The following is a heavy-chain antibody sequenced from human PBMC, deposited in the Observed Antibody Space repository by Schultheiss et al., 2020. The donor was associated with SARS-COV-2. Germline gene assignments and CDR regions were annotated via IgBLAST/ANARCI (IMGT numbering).Heavy chain of an antibody. CDR2: IYYSGST. J-gene: IGHJ3*02. D-gene: IGHD4-17*01. CDR3: ARGGVTTDAFDI. CDR1: GGSISSYY. Sequence: SQTLSLTCAVSGGSISSYYWSWIRQPPGKGLEWIGYIYYSGSTYYNPSLKSRVTISVDRSKNQFSLKLSSVTAADTAVYYCARGGVTTDAFDIWGQGTMVTVSS. V-gene: IGHV4-59*12.